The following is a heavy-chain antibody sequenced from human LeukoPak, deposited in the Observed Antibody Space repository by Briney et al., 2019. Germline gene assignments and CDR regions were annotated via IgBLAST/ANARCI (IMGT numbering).Heavy chain of an antibody. V-gene: IGHV4-4*07. CDR1: GGSISSYY. Sequence: SETLSLTCTVSGGSISSYYWSWIRQPAGKGLEWIGRIYTSGSTNYNPSLKSRVTMSVDTSKNQFSLRLSSVTAADTAVYYCARDGSSSWYGWFDPWGQGTLVTVSS. J-gene: IGHJ5*02. CDR3: ARDGSSSWYGWFDP. CDR2: IYTSGST. D-gene: IGHD6-13*01.